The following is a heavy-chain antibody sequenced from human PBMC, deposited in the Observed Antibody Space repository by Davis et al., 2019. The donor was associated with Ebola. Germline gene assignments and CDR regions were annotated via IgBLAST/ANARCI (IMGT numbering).Heavy chain of an antibody. CDR3: ASSRGLYGSGSYYNIDY. D-gene: IGHD3-10*01. Sequence: PGGSLRLSCKGSGYSFTSYWIGWVRQMPGKGLEWMGIIYPGDSDTRYSPSFQGQVTISADKSISTAYLQWSSLKASDTAMYYCASSRGLYGSGSYYNIDYWGQGTLVTVSS. CDR2: IYPGDSDT. J-gene: IGHJ4*02. CDR1: GYSFTSYW. V-gene: IGHV5-51*01.